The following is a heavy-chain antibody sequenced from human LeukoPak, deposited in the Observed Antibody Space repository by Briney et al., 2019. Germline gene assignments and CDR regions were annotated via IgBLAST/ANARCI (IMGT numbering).Heavy chain of an antibody. CDR1: GFTFSSYA. CDR3: ARDLKHDSSGYYPF. V-gene: IGHV3-30*04. Sequence: PGRSLRLSCAASGFTFSSYAMHWVRQAPGKGLEWVAVISYDGSNKYYADSVKGRFTISRDNSKNTLYLQMNSLRAEDTAGYYCARDLKHDSSGYYPFWGQGTLVTVSS. CDR2: ISYDGSNK. D-gene: IGHD3-22*01. J-gene: IGHJ4*02.